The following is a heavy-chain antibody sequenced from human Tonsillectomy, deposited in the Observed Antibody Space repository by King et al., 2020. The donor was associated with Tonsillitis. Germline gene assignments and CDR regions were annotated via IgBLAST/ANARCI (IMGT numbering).Heavy chain of an antibody. CDR2: INVNNGNP. Sequence: QLVQSGPEVKKPGASVKVSCKASGYTFTSYGIMWVRQAPGQGLEWMGWINVNNGNPRYAEKFQGRVTMTAATSTSTAYMDLRSLRSDDTAVYYCARDLGGGYRPHADQWGQGTLVTVSS. J-gene: IGHJ4*02. V-gene: IGHV1-18*01. D-gene: IGHD3-16*02. CDR1: GYTFTSYG. CDR3: ARDLGGGYRPHADQ.